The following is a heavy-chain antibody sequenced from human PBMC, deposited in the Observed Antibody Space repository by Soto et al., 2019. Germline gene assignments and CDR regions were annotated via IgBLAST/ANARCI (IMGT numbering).Heavy chain of an antibody. V-gene: IGHV1-18*01. CDR2: ISAYNGNT. CDR3: ARVKVTGQWLVLTPPDY. D-gene: IGHD6-19*01. Sequence: QVQLVQSGAEVKKPGASVKVSCKASGYTFTSYGISWVRQAPGQGLEWMGWISAYNGNTNYAQKLQGRVTMTIDTSTSTAYMELRSLRSDDTAVYYCARVKVTGQWLVLTPPDYWGQGTLVTVSS. CDR1: GYTFTSYG. J-gene: IGHJ4*02.